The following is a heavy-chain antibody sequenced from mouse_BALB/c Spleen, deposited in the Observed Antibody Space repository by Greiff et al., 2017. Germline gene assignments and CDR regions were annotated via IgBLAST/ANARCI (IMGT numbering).Heavy chain of an antibody. CDR2: ISYDGSN. Sequence: EVQLQESGPGLVKPSQSLSLTCSVTGYTITSDYYWYWIRQFPGNKREWMGDISYDGSNNYNPSLKNRISITRDTSKNQFFLKLNSVTTEDTATYYCAHMITSWFAYWGQGTLVTVSA. J-gene: IGHJ3*01. D-gene: IGHD2-4*01. CDR1: GYTITSDYY. V-gene: IGHV3-6*02. CDR3: AHMITSWFAY.